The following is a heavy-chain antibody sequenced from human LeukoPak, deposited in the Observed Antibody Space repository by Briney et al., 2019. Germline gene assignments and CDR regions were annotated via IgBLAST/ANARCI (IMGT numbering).Heavy chain of an antibody. CDR3: AKRRIAAAAIDY. CDR2: ISGSGGST. CDR1: GFTFSAYA. V-gene: IGHV3-23*01. Sequence: PGGSLRLSCIVSGFTFSAYAMSWVRQAPGKGLEWVSAISGSGGSTYYADSVKGRFTISRDNSKNTLYLQMNSLRAEDTAVYYCAKRRIAAAAIDYWGQGTLVTVSS. J-gene: IGHJ4*02. D-gene: IGHD6-13*01.